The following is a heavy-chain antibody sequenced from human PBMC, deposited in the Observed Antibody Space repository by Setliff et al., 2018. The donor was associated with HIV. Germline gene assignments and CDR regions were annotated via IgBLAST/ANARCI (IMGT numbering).Heavy chain of an antibody. CDR2: INAGNGNT. D-gene: IGHD3-10*01. J-gene: IGHJ4*02. CDR1: GYTFTNYA. V-gene: IGHV1-3*01. Sequence: ASVKVSCKASGYTFTNYAIHWVRQAPGQGLEWMGWINAGNGNTESSKKFQGRVTITRETSATTAYMELSSLTPDDTAIYFCARALSYGSGTYSAAGFWGQGTLVTVSS. CDR3: ARALSYGSGTYSAAGF.